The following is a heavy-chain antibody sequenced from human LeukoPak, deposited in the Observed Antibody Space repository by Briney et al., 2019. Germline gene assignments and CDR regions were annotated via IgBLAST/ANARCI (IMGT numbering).Heavy chain of an antibody. Sequence: KPSETLSLTCTVSGGSISSYYWSWIRQPPGKGLEWIGYIYYSGSTNYNPSLKSRVTISVDTSKNRFSLKLRSVTAADTVVYYCARTTTVRGTYYMDVWGKGTTVTVSS. V-gene: IGHV4-59*01. D-gene: IGHD3-10*01. CDR3: ARTTTVRGTYYMDV. CDR1: GGSISSYY. CDR2: IYYSGST. J-gene: IGHJ6*03.